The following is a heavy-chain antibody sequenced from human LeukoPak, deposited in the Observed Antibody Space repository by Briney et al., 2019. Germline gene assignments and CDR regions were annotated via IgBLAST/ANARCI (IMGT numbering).Heavy chain of an antibody. Sequence: GASVKVSCKASGYTFINNWMHWVRQAPGQGLEWMGIINPSGGSTSYAQKFQGRVTMTRDMSTSTVYMELSSLRSEDTAVYYCARDSYYSSSSLGFDYWGQGTLVTVSS. J-gene: IGHJ4*02. CDR2: INPSGGST. D-gene: IGHD6-6*01. CDR1: GYTFINNW. CDR3: ARDSYYSSSSLGFDY. V-gene: IGHV1-46*01.